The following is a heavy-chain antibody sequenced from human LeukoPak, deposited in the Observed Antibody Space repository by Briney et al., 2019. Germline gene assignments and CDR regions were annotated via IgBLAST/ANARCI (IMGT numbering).Heavy chain of an antibody. CDR3: AKNLYGSGSYFDY. D-gene: IGHD3-10*01. J-gene: IGHJ4*02. Sequence: GGSLRLSCAASGFTFSSYAMSWVRQAPGKGLEWVSGISGSGGSTYYADSVKGRVTISRDNSKNTLYLQMNSLRAEETAVFYCAKNLYGSGSYFDYWGEGTLVTVSP. CDR2: ISGSGGST. V-gene: IGHV3-23*01. CDR1: GFTFSSYA.